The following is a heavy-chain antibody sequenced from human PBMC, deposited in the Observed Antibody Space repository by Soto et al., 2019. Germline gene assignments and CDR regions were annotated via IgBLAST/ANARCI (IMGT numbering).Heavy chain of an antibody. D-gene: IGHD3-3*01. V-gene: IGHV3-33*01. Sequence: GGSRRLSCAASGFTFGSYGMHWVRHPAGKGLEWVAVIWYDGSNKYYADSVKGRFSISRDNSKNPPYLQMNSLRAEDTAVYPSARGVLRAVVRRSAPSQYYYYGMDVWGQGTTVTVSS. CDR2: IWYDGSNK. CDR3: ARGVLRAVVRRSAPSQYYYYGMDV. J-gene: IGHJ6*02. CDR1: GFTFGSYG.